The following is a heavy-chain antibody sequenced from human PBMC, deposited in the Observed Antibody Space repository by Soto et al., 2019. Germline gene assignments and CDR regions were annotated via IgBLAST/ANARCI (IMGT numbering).Heavy chain of an antibody. V-gene: IGHV1-69*13. J-gene: IGHJ5*02. CDR2: NIPIFGAP. CDR1: GDSFISHA. D-gene: IGHD2-2*01. Sequence: SVKVSCKASGDSFISHAINWVRQAPGQGLEWMGGNIPIFGAPNYAQKFQGRITMTADESTSTAYMELNSLSSVTAADTAVYYCARRFGSTRSRWFDPWGQGTLVTVSS. CDR3: ARRFGSTRSRWFDP.